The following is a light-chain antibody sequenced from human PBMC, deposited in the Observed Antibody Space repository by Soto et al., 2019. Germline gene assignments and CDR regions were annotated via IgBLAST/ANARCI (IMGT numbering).Light chain of an antibody. CDR1: QSVSDY. CDR2: DAS. V-gene: IGKV3-11*01. Sequence: EVVLTQSPASLSLSPGDRATLSCRADQSVSDYLAWYQQKPGQPPRLLFFDASNGASGVPRRFSAGGSGTDFTLIISGLQPEDFAIYYCQQYNKWPPITFGQGIRLENK. CDR3: QQYNKWPPIT. J-gene: IGKJ5*01.